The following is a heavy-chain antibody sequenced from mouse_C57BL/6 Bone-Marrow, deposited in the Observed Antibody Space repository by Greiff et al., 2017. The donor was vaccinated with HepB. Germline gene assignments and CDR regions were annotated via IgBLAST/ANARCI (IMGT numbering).Heavy chain of an antibody. CDR3: VRCSDDYVSCFDY. CDR1: GFSFNTYA. V-gene: IGHV10-1*01. D-gene: IGHD2-4*01. J-gene: IGHJ2*01. Sequence: DAGGGLVQPKGSLKLSCAASGFSFNTYAMNWVRQAPGKGLEWVARIRSKSNNYATYYADSVKDRFTISRDDSESMLYLQMNNLKTEDTAMYYCVRCSDDYVSCFDYWGQGTTLTVSS. CDR2: IRSKSNNYAT.